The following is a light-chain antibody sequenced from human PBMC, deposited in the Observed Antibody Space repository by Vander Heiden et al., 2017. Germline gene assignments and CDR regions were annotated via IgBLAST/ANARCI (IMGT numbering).Light chain of an antibody. CDR3: SSYTSSNTWV. CDR2: DVN. Sequence: QSALPQPASVSGSPGQSITISCTGTSSDVGGYNYVSWYQQHPGKAPKLMIYDVNNRPSGVSNRFSGSKSGNTASLTISGLQAEDEADYYCSSYTSSNTWVFGGGTKLTVL. V-gene: IGLV2-14*03. CDR1: SSDVGGYNY. J-gene: IGLJ3*02.